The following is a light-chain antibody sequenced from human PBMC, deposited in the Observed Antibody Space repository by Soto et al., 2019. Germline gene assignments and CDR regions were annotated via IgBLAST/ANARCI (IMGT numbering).Light chain of an antibody. CDR3: QTWSTDIRV. CDR2: LNSDGSH. Sequence: QLVLTQPPSASASLGASVKLTCTLSSGHNSYAIAWHQQQPEKGPRYLMKLNSDGSHSKGDGIPDRFSGASSGAERYLTISSLQSEDEADCYCQTWSTDIRVFGGGTKVTVL. CDR1: SGHNSYA. J-gene: IGLJ3*02. V-gene: IGLV4-69*01.